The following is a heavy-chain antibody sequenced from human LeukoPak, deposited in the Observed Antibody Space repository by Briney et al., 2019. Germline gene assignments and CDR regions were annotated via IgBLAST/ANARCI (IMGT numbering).Heavy chain of an antibody. Sequence: GGSLRLSCAASGFTVSSNYMSWVRQAPGKGLEWVSVIYSGGSTYYADSVKGRFTISRDNSKNTLYLQMNTLRAEDTAVYYCSRGDYYDSSGYYHYYYYYMDVWGKGTTVTISS. CDR3: SRGDYYDSSGYYHYYYYYMDV. D-gene: IGHD3-22*01. J-gene: IGHJ6*03. CDR1: GFTVSSNY. CDR2: IYSGGST. V-gene: IGHV3-53*01.